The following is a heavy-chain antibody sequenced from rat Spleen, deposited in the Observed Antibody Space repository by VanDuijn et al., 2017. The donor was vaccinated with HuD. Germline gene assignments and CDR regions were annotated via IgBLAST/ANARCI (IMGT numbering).Heavy chain of an antibody. CDR3: ARVNTMGHGMEA. CDR1: GFTFKNYW. D-gene: IGHD1-7*01. J-gene: IGHJ4*01. V-gene: IGHV5-31*01. Sequence: EVQLVESGGGLVQPGRSLKLSCEASGFTFKNYWMTWIRQARGKGLEWIASIINTGGSTYYSDFVKGRFTISRDNTKSTLYLQMNSLRSEDTATYYCARVNTMGHGMEAWGQGASVTVSS. CDR2: IINTGGST.